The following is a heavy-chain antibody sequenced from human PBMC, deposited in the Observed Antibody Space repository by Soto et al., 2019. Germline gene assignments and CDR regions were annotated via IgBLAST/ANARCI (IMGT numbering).Heavy chain of an antibody. D-gene: IGHD1-1*01. Sequence: SETLSLTCTLSGGSVRAPDWWNWVRQSPDKGLEWIAEVHISGHSNYNPSLRSRVSVSIDSSKNQFYLNLNSVTAADTAIYYCARVRQGCSANNCYFDPWGQGTRVTVSS. CDR2: VHISGHS. CDR3: ARVRQGCSANNCYFDP. V-gene: IGHV4-4*02. CDR1: GGSVRAPDW. J-gene: IGHJ5*01.